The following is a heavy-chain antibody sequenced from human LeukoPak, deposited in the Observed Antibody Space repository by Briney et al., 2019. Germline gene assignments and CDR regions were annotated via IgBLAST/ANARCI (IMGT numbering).Heavy chain of an antibody. D-gene: IGHD6-25*01. CDR2: IYLADSDT. Sequence: GASLQISCSASCTIFTSYWIGLVRPVPGKGLELRVMIYLADSDTRYSPSFQGQVATSAEKSISTAYLQWSSLKAADTAMYYCARHAQGSSGWNDYWGQGTLFTVSS. V-gene: IGHV5-51*01. CDR1: CTIFTSYW. J-gene: IGHJ4*02. CDR3: ARHAQGSSGWNDY.